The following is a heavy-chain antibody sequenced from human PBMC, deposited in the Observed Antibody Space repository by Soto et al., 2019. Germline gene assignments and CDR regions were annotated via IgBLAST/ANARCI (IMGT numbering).Heavy chain of an antibody. V-gene: IGHV1-3*01. CDR2: INAGNGNT. D-gene: IGHD1-1*01. CDR1: GYTFTSYA. Sequence: GASVKVSCKASGYTFTSYAMHWVRQAPGQRLEWMGWINAGNGNTKCSQKFQGRVTITRDTSASTAYMELSSLRSEDTAVYYCASDYNDAFDIWGQGTMVTVSS. CDR3: ASDYNDAFDI. J-gene: IGHJ3*02.